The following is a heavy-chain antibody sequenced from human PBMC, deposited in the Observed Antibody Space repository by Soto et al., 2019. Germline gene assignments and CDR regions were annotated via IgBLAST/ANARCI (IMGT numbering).Heavy chain of an antibody. CDR1: GGSISSSNW. CDR2: IYHSGST. D-gene: IGHD5-12*01. J-gene: IGHJ6*02. V-gene: IGHV4-4*02. CDR3: ARDQFIASITDYYYYYGMDV. Sequence: PSETLSLTCAVSGGSISSSNWWSWVRQPPGKGLEWIGEIYHSGSTNYNPSLKSRVTISVDKSKNQFSLKLSSVTAADTAVYYCARDQFIASITDYYYYYGMDVWGQGTTVTVSS.